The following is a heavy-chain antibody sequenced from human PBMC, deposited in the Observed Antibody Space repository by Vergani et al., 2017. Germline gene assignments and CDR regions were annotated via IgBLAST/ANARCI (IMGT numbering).Heavy chain of an antibody. CDR1: GFKFTDYY. CDR3: ARATSGPSCYKRLCPFDY. V-gene: IGHV3-11*01. CDR2: ISSSGGSFK. J-gene: IGHJ4*02. Sequence: QVHLVESGGGLVKPGGSLRLSCAASGFKFTDYYMTWVRQAPGKGLEWISYISSSGGSFKSYADSVKGRFTISRDNTRNLVFLHLDNVTAGDTAVYFCARATSGPSCYKRLCPFDYWGQGALVTVSS. D-gene: IGHD2-2*02.